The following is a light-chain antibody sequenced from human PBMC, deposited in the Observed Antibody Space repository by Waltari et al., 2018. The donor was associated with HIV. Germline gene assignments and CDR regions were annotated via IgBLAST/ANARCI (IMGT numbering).Light chain of an antibody. CDR1: SSNIGSHY. Sequence: QFLLTQPPSASVTPGRRVTISLSERSSNIGSHYVYSYQHLPGTAPKPLIYKNNQRPSGVPDRFSGSKSGTSASLAISGLRSEDEADYYCAAWDDSLSGRVFGGGTKLTVL. V-gene: IGLV1-47*01. CDR3: AAWDDSLSGRV. CDR2: KNN. J-gene: IGLJ3*02.